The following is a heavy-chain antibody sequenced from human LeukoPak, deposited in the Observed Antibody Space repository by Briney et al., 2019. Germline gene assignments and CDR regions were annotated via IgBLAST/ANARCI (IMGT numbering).Heavy chain of an antibody. D-gene: IGHD3-10*01. CDR2: IYYSGST. Sequence: SETLSLTCTVSGGSISSYYWSWIRQPPGKGLEWIGYIYYSGSTNYNPSLKSRVTISVDTSKNQFPLKLSSVTAADTAVYYCASMGYYYYMDVWGKGTTVTVSS. CDR1: GGSISSYY. CDR3: ASMGYYYYMDV. J-gene: IGHJ6*03. V-gene: IGHV4-59*01.